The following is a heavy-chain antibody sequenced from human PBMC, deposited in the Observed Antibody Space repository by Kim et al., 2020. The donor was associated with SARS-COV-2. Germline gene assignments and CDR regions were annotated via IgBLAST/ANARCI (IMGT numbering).Heavy chain of an antibody. D-gene: IGHD3-10*02. CDR3: AKEGGCSGGFDY. Sequence: YADSVKGRFTTSRDNSKNTLYLQMNRLRAEYTAVYYCAKEGGCSGGFDYWGQGTLVTVSS. J-gene: IGHJ4*02. V-gene: IGHV3-23*01.